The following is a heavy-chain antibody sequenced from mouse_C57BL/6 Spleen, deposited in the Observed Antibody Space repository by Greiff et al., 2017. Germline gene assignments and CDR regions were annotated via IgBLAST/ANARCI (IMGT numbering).Heavy chain of an antibody. V-gene: IGHV1-62-2*01. CDR1: GYTFTEYT. J-gene: IGHJ2*01. Sequence: VQLQQSGAELVKPGASVKLSCKASGYTFTEYTIHWVKQRSGQGREWIGWFYPGSGSIKYNEKFKDKATLTADKSSSTVYMELSRLTSEDSAVFFCARHEERYYYGSSYYFDCWGQGTTLSVSS. D-gene: IGHD1-1*01. CDR2: FYPGSGSI. CDR3: ARHEERYYYGSSYYFDC.